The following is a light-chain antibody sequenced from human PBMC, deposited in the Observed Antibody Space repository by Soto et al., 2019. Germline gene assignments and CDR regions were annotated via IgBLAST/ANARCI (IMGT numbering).Light chain of an antibody. CDR3: MQSLKMWT. J-gene: IGKJ1*01. CDR1: QSLLHSDGNNY. V-gene: IGKV2-28*01. CDR2: LGS. Sequence: DIVMSQSPLSLPVTPGEPASISCRSSQSLLHSDGNNYLEWYLQKPGQSPQLLIYLGSNRASGVPDRFSGSRSGTDFTLQISTVEAEDVGVYYCMQSLKMWTFGQGTKVDIK.